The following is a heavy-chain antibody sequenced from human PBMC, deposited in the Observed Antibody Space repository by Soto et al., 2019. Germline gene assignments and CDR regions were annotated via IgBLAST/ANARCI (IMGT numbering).Heavy chain of an antibody. CDR2: ISGSGGST. V-gene: IGHV3-23*01. D-gene: IGHD3-3*01. Sequence: GGSLRLSCAASGFTFSSYAMSWVRQAPGKGLEWVSAISGSGGSTYYADSVKGRFTISRDNSKNTLYLQMNSLRAEDTAVYYCAKGDDFWSGYYYNWFDPWGQGTLVTVSS. J-gene: IGHJ5*02. CDR3: AKGDDFWSGYYYNWFDP. CDR1: GFTFSSYA.